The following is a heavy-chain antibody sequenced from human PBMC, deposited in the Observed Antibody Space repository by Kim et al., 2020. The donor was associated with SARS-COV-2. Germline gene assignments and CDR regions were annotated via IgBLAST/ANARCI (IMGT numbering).Heavy chain of an antibody. Sequence: GGSLRLSCAASGFTFSSYGMHWVRQAPGKGLEWVAVISYDGSNKYYADSVKGRFTISRDNSKNTLYLQMNSLRAEDTAVYYCAKDPGNGRYYDSSGYLGYWGQGTLVTVSS. V-gene: IGHV3-30*18. D-gene: IGHD3-22*01. CDR2: ISYDGSNK. CDR1: GFTFSSYG. J-gene: IGHJ4*02. CDR3: AKDPGNGRYYDSSGYLGY.